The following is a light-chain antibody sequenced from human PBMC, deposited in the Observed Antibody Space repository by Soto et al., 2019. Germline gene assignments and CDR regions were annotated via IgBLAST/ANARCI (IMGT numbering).Light chain of an antibody. CDR1: QDINNY. V-gene: IGKV1-33*01. CDR2: DAS. CDR3: QQCDNVPRT. J-gene: IGKJ2*01. Sequence: DIQMTQSPSSLSASVGDRVTITCQASQDINNYLNWFQQKPGQAPKLLIYDASNLQTGVPSRFSGSGSGTDFSFTISSLQPEDIGTYYCQQCDNVPRTFGQGTRLEI.